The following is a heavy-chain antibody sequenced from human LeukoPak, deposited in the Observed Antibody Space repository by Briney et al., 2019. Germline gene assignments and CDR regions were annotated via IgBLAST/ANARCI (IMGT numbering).Heavy chain of an antibody. V-gene: IGHV3-11*01. CDR2: ISHSGATV. CDR1: GFRFSDYY. CDR3: ARDGAYDDASGYRADF. Sequence: KPGGSLRLSCTASGFRFSDYYMNWFRQTPGKGPEWLSYISHSGATVQYADSVRGRFTVSRDNHKNTLYLQMTSLRVEDRAVYYCARDGAYDDASGYRADFWGQGTLVTVSS. J-gene: IGHJ4*02. D-gene: IGHD3-22*01.